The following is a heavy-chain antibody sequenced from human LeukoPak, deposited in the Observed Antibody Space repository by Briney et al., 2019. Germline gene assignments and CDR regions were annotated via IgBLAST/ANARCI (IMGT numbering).Heavy chain of an antibody. D-gene: IGHD2-15*01. Sequence: SETLSLTCAVYGGSFSGYYWSWIRQPPGKGLEWIGEINHSGSTNYNPSLKSRVTISVDTSKNQFSLKLSSVTAADTAMYYCARGLAPVWFDPWGQGTLVTVSS. CDR3: ARGLAPVWFDP. CDR1: GGSFSGYY. V-gene: IGHV4-34*01. J-gene: IGHJ5*02. CDR2: INHSGST.